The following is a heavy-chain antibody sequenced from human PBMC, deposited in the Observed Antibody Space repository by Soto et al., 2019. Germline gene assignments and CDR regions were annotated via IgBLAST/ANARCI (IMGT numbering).Heavy chain of an antibody. CDR3: ARPYSGSYQGSSWFDL. J-gene: IGHJ5*02. D-gene: IGHD1-26*01. CDR1: CGSISSSSYY. CDR2: IYYSGST. Sequence: PSETLSVTCTVSCGSISSSSYYWGWIRQPPGKGLEWMGSIYYSGSTYYHPSLNSRVQITEAESMSTAYMELSSLRSEETAIYYCARPYSGSYQGSSWFDLWGQGTLVTVSS. V-gene: IGHV4-39*07.